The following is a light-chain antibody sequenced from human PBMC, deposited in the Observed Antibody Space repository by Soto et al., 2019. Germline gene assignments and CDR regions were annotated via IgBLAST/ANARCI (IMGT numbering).Light chain of an antibody. CDR1: QSISSW. CDR2: KAS. Sequence: DIQMTQSPSTLSASVGDRATITCRASQSISSWLAWYQQKPGKAPKLLIYKASSLESGVPSRFSGSGSGTEFTLTISSLQPDDFATYYCQQYNSYSLTFGGGTKVEIK. J-gene: IGKJ4*01. V-gene: IGKV1-5*03. CDR3: QQYNSYSLT.